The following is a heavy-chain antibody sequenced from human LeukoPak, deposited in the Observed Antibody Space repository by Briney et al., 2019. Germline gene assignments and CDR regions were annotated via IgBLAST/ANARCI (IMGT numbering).Heavy chain of an antibody. Sequence: GASVKVSCKASGYTFTSSYLHWVRQAPGQGLEWMGIVNPSGGSTSYPQKFQGRVTMTRDTSTSTVYMELSSLRSEDTAVYYCARVPLFGSGAPDVFDVWGQGTMVTVSS. CDR1: GYTFTSSY. CDR3: ARVPLFGSGAPDVFDV. CDR2: VNPSGGST. J-gene: IGHJ3*01. D-gene: IGHD3-10*01. V-gene: IGHV1-46*01.